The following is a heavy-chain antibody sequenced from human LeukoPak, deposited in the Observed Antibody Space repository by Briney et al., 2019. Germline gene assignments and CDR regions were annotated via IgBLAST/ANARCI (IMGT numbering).Heavy chain of an antibody. V-gene: IGHV4-38-2*02. CDR2: IYHSGST. CDR3: ARGIGWPYFDY. D-gene: IGHD5-24*01. Sequence: SETLSLTCTVSGYSISSGYYWGWIRQPPGKGLEWIGSIYHSGSTYYNPSLKSRVTISVDTSKNQFSLKLNSVTPEDTAVYYCARGIGWPYFDYWGQGTLVTVSS. J-gene: IGHJ4*02. CDR1: GYSISSGYY.